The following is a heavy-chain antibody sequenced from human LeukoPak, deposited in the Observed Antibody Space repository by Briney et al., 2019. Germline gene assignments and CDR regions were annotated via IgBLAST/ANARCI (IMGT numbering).Heavy chain of an antibody. CDR1: GGSISSTSYH. J-gene: IGHJ5*02. CDR3: ARYASGSYYWFDP. D-gene: IGHD3-10*01. Sequence: PSETLSLTCTVSGGSISSTSYHWAWIRQPPGKRLEWIATVYYTGSAYYNPSLKSRVTISVDTSKSQFSLKLSSVTTADTALYYCARYASGSYYWFDPWGQGTLVTVSS. CDR2: VYYTGSA. V-gene: IGHV4-39*01.